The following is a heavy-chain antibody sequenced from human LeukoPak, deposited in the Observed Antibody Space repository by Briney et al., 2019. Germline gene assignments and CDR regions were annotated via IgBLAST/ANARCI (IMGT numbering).Heavy chain of an antibody. J-gene: IGHJ4*02. CDR2: IYHSGST. CDR3: ASSDGYKSVGDY. CDR1: GGSISSSNW. D-gene: IGHD5-24*01. Sequence: SETLSLTCAVSGGSISSSNWWTWVRQPPGKGLEWIGEIYHSGSTNYNPSLKSRLTISIDKSKNQFSLKLTSVTAADTAVYYCASSDGYKSVGDYWGQGTLVTVSS. V-gene: IGHV4-4*02.